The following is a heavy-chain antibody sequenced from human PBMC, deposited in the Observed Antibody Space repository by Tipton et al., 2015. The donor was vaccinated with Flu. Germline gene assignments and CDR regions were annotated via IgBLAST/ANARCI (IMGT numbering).Heavy chain of an antibody. CDR2: ISGSGGST. J-gene: IGHJ4*02. D-gene: IGHD2-15*01. CDR3: ARDRGTDVMVVAAIHDY. Sequence: SLRLSCAASGLTFSTYAMSWVRQAPGKGLEWVSGISGSGGSTYYADSVKGRFTISRDNSKSTLYLQMRSVRAEDTAVYYCARDRGTDVMVVAAIHDYWGQGTLVTVSS. CDR1: GLTFSTYA. V-gene: IGHV3-23*01.